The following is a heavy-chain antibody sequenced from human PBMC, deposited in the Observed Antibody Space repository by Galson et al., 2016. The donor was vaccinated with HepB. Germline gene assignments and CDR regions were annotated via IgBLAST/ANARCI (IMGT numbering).Heavy chain of an antibody. Sequence: SLRLSCAASGFTFNNFPMHWVRQAPGKGLEWVALISYDGTNTFYADSVKGRFTVSRDNSRNTLYLDMNTRRPDDSATYLGARDKFPQLPLAYLDFWGQGTLVTVSS. J-gene: IGHJ4*02. CDR3: ARDKFPQLPLAYLDF. CDR2: ISYDGTNT. D-gene: IGHD6-6*01. CDR1: GFTFNNFP. V-gene: IGHV3-30-3*01.